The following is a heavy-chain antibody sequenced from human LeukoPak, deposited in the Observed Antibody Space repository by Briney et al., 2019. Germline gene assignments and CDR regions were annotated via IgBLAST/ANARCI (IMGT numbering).Heavy chain of an antibody. V-gene: IGHV1-18*01. Sequence: GASVKVSCKASGYTFTSYGISWVRQAPGQGLEWMGWISAYNGNTNYAQKLQGRATMTTDTSTSTAYMELRSLRSDDTAVYYCARRHYDILTGYLDDAFDIWGQGTMVTVSS. CDR2: ISAYNGNT. CDR1: GYTFTSYG. CDR3: ARRHYDILTGYLDDAFDI. J-gene: IGHJ3*02. D-gene: IGHD3-9*01.